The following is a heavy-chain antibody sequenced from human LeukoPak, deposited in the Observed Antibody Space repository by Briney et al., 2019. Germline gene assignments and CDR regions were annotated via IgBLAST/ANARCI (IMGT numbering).Heavy chain of an antibody. CDR2: IIPIFGTA. J-gene: IGHJ4*02. CDR3: AREATLDSAGVQGY. D-gene: IGHD1-1*01. Sequence: SVKVSCKASGGTFSSYAVSWVRQAPGQGLEWMGGIIPIFGTANYAQKFQGRVTITADESTSTAYMELSSLRSEDTAVYYCAREATLDSAGVQGYWGQGTLVTVSS. V-gene: IGHV1-69*01. CDR1: GGTFSSYA.